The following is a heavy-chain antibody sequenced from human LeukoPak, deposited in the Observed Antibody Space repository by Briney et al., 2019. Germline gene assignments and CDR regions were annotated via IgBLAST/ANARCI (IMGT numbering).Heavy chain of an antibody. Sequence: PSETLSLTCTVSGGSISSYYWSWIRQPPGKGLEWIGYIYYSGSTNYNPSLKSRVTISVDTSKNQFSLKLSSVTAADTAVYYCARDKMEVVVAARNAHYYYGMDVRGKGTTVTVSS. V-gene: IGHV4-59*01. CDR2: IYYSGST. CDR1: GGSISSYY. J-gene: IGHJ6*04. D-gene: IGHD2-15*01. CDR3: ARDKMEVVVAARNAHYYYGMDV.